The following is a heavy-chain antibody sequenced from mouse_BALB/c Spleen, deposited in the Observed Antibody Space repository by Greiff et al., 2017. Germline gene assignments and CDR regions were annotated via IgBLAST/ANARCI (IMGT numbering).Heavy chain of an antibody. D-gene: IGHD2-1*01. V-gene: IGHV4-1*02. CDR3: ARPHYGNYWYFDV. CDR1: GFDFSRYW. CDR2: INPDSSTI. J-gene: IGHJ1*01. Sequence: DVKLQESGGGLVQPGGSLKLSCAASGFDFSRYWMSWVRQAPGKGLEWIGEINPDSSTINYTPSLKDKFIISRDNAKNTLYLQMSKVRSEDTALYYCARPHYGNYWYFDVWGAGTTVTVSS.